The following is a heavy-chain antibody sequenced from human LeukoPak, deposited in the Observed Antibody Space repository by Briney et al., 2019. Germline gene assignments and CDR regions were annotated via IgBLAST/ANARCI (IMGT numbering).Heavy chain of an antibody. CDR2: IKHEGSVK. Sequence: GGSLRLSCAASGFTFSSYWMSWVRQAPRKGLEWVANIKHEGSVKYYVDSVKGRFTISRDNAKNSLYLQMNSLRAEDTAVYFCARDDSYSSDYWGQGALVIVSS. CDR3: ARDDSYSSDY. V-gene: IGHV3-7*05. D-gene: IGHD6-13*01. CDR1: GFTFSSYW. J-gene: IGHJ4*02.